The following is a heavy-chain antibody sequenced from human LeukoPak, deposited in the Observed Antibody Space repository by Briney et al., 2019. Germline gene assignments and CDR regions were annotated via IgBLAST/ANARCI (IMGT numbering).Heavy chain of an antibody. CDR2: INPNSGGT. CDR1: GYTFTAYY. J-gene: IGHJ4*02. Sequence: ASVKVSCKASGYTFTAYYMHWVRQAPGQGLEWMGWINPNSGGTNYAQKFQGRVTMTRDTSTSTAYMELSRQRSDDTGVYYCARDRVVVPAAFDYWGQGTLVTVSS. V-gene: IGHV1-2*02. D-gene: IGHD2-2*01. CDR3: ARDRVVVPAAFDY.